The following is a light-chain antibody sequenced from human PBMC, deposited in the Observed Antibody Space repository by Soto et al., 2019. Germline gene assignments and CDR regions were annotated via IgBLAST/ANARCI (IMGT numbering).Light chain of an antibody. Sequence: DIVMTQSPLSLPVTPGEPASISCRSSQSLLHSNGYNYLDCYLQKPGQSPQLLIYLGSNRASGVPDRFSGSGSGTDFTLKISRVEAEDVGVYYCMQALQTPSYTFGQGTKLEIK. CDR1: QSLLHSNGYNY. V-gene: IGKV2-28*01. CDR3: MQALQTPSYT. J-gene: IGKJ2*01. CDR2: LGS.